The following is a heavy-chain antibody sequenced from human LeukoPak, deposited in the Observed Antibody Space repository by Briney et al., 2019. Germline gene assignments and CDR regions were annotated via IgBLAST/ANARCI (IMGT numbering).Heavy chain of an antibody. V-gene: IGHV1-2*02. CDR1: GYTFTGYY. J-gene: IGHJ5*02. CDR2: INPNSGGT. Sequence: GASVKVSCKASGYTFTGYYMHWVRQAPGQGLEWMGWINPNSGGTNYAQKFQGRVTMTSDTSINTAYVELTNLGSDDTAVYYCARELGEPPSRFIDPWGQGTLVTVSS. CDR3: ARELGEPPSRFIDP. D-gene: IGHD3-10*01.